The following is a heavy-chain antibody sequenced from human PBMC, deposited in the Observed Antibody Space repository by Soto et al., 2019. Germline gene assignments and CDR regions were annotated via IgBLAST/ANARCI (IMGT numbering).Heavy chain of an antibody. CDR3: ARIRGYWSGLDV. D-gene: IGHD2-8*02. CDR1: GFPFSTYG. Sequence: EVQLLESGGGLVQPGGSLRLSCAASGFPFSTYGMTWVRQAPGKGLEWVSAITGTGGNTYYVDSVKGRFTSSRDNSKNMRNLQVNSLRVEDTAVYYCARIRGYWSGLDVWGQGNKVNVSS. V-gene: IGHV3-23*01. J-gene: IGHJ6*02. CDR2: ITGTGGNT.